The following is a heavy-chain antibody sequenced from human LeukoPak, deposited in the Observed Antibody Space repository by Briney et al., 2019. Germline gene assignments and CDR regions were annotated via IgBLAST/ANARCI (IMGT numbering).Heavy chain of an antibody. CDR2: ISGSGGST. CDR1: GFDISYNY. CDR3: AKDPAVGDLEARYFDY. Sequence: GGSLRLSCVASGFDISYNYVGWVRQAPGKGLEWVSAISGSGGSTYYADSVKGRFTISRDNSKNTLYLQMNSLRAEDTAVYYCAKDPAVGDLEARYFDYWGQGTLVTVSS. J-gene: IGHJ4*02. V-gene: IGHV3-23*01. D-gene: IGHD2-2*01.